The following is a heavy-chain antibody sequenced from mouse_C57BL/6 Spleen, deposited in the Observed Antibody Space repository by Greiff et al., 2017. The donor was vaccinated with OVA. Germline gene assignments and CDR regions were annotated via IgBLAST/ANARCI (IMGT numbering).Heavy chain of an antibody. J-gene: IGHJ1*03. CDR1: GYSITSGYY. D-gene: IGHD1-1*01. Sequence: EVQLQQSGPGLVKPSQSLSLTCSVTGYSITSGYYWNWIRQFPGNKLEWMGYISYDGSNNYNPSLKNRISITRDTSKNQFFLKLNSVTTEDTATYYCARDKGLGTVVSYWYFDVWGTGTTVTVSS. V-gene: IGHV3-6*01. CDR2: ISYDGSN. CDR3: ARDKGLGTVVSYWYFDV.